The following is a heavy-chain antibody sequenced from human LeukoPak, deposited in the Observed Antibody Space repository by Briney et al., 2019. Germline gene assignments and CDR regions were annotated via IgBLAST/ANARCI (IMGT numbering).Heavy chain of an antibody. D-gene: IGHD6-13*01. CDR1: GGTFSSYA. CDR3: ARDIAAAGDDAFDI. V-gene: IGHV1-69*13. CDR2: IIPIFGTA. Sequence: SVKVSCKASGGTFSSYAISWVRQAPGQGLEWMGGIIPIFGTANYAQKLQGRVTITADESTSTAYMELSSLRSEDTAVYYCARDIAAAGDDAFDIWGQGTMVTVSS. J-gene: IGHJ3*02.